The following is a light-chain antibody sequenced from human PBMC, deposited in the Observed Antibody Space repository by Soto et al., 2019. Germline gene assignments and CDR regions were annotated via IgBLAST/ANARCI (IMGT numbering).Light chain of an antibody. CDR1: QSVSSN. J-gene: IGKJ1*01. V-gene: IGKV3-15*01. Sequence: EIVCTQFPGTLSVSPGERATLSCRASQSVSSNLAWYQQKPGQAPRLLIYGASTRATGIPARFSGSGSGTEFTLTISSLQSEDFAVYYCQQYNNGTPWTFGQGTKV. CDR3: QQYNNGTPWT. CDR2: GAS.